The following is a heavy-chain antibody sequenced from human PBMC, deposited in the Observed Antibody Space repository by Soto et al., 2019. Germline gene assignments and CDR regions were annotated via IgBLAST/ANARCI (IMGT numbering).Heavy chain of an antibody. D-gene: IGHD3-3*01. Sequence: SETLSLTCTVSGGSISSYYWSWIRQPPGKGLEWIGYIYYSGSTNYNPSLKSRVTISVDTSKNQFSLKLSSVTAADTAVYYCARAPIYDFWSGYLPTPPDYWGQGTLVTVSS. V-gene: IGHV4-59*01. CDR2: IYYSGST. CDR3: ARAPIYDFWSGYLPTPPDY. J-gene: IGHJ4*02. CDR1: GGSISSYY.